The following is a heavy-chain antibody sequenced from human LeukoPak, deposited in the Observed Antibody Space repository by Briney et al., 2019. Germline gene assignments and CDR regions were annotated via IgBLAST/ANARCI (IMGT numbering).Heavy chain of an antibody. D-gene: IGHD3/OR15-3a*01. J-gene: IGHJ4*02. CDR1: GFTVSSNY. V-gene: IGHV3-53*01. Sequence: GGSLRLSCAASGFTVSSNYMSRVRQAPGMGLEWVSVIYSGGTTYYADSVKGRFTISRDNSKNMLYLQMNSLRAEDTAVYYCAREPGTDYRKYYFDYWGQGTLVTVSS. CDR3: AREPGTDYRKYYFDY. CDR2: IYSGGTT.